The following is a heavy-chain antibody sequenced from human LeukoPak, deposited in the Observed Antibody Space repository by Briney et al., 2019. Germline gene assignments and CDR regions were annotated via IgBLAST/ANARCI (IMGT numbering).Heavy chain of an antibody. CDR2: INPNSGGT. CDR1: GYTLTDYY. V-gene: IGHV1-2*02. Sequence: ASVKVSCKASGYTLTDYYMHWVRQAPGQGLEWMGWINPNSGGTNYVQKFQGRVTMTRDTSISTAYMELNRLTSDDTAVYYCARVPTRRGWFDPWGQGTLVTVSS. CDR3: ARVPTRRGWFDP. J-gene: IGHJ5*02. D-gene: IGHD1-1*01.